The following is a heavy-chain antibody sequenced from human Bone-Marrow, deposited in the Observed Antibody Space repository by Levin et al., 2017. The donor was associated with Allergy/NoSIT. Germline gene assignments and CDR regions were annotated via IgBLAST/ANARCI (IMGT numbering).Heavy chain of an antibody. V-gene: IGHV3-21*01. Sequence: PGGSLRLSCVASGFTFSNYTMSWVRQAPGKGLEWVSSITSRNNYIYYADSLNGRFTISRENAKNSLYLQMKRPRPEDTAVYYCSTDPGLAYCKSTTCPFDNWGQGTLVTVSS. CDR2: ITSRNNYI. J-gene: IGHJ4*02. D-gene: IGHD2-2*01. CDR1: GFTFSNYT. CDR3: STDPGLAYCKSTTCPFDN.